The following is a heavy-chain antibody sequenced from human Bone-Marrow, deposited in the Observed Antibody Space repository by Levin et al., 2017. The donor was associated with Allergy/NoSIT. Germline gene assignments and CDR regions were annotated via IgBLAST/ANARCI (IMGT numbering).Heavy chain of an antibody. J-gene: IGHJ6*02. CDR2: ISSGGGYI. V-gene: IGHV3-21*01. CDR1: GFTFTTYS. D-gene: IGHD1-14*01. CDR3: AADRGDGMDV. Sequence: GESLKISCTASGFTFTTYSMNWVRQAPGRGLEWVSSISSGGGYIYYADSVRGRFTISRDSAKTTLYLQINGLRAEDTAVYYCAADRGDGMDVWGQGTTVTVSS.